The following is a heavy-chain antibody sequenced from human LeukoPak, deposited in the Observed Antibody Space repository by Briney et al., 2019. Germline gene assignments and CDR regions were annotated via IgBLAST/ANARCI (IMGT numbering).Heavy chain of an antibody. CDR3: ARGRTTVTTYYYYYYFMDV. CDR1: GYTFTSYG. Sequence: ASVKVSCKASGYTFTSYGIGGVRQAPGQGLEWLGWISVYNGNTNYAQKLQSSGTMTTDTSPITAYMELRSLRSDDTAVYDCARGRTTVTTYYYYYYFMDVWRKGTTVTVSS. D-gene: IGHD4-11*01. V-gene: IGHV1-18*01. CDR2: ISVYNGNT. J-gene: IGHJ6*03.